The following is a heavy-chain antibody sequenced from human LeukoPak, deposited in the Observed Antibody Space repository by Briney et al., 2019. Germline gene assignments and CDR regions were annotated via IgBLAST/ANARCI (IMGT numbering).Heavy chain of an antibody. CDR2: IKQDGSEK. CDR1: GFTFSGYW. CDR3: AREFDY. Sequence: GGSLRLSCAASGFTFSGYWMSWIRQTPGKGLEWVASIKQDGSEKNYVDSVKGRFTISRDNAKNSLYLQMNSLRAEDTAVYYCAREFDYWGQGTLVTVSS. J-gene: IGHJ4*02. V-gene: IGHV3-7*01.